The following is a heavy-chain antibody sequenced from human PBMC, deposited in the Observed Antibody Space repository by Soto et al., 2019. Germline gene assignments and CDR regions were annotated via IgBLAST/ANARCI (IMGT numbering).Heavy chain of an antibody. CDR3: GGGGGGGYYFDSSGYLDY. V-gene: IGHV4-31*01. CDR2: ISNSGNT. CDR1: GDSISSGGYC. J-gene: IGHJ4*02. Sequence: QVQLQESGPGLVKPSQTLSLTCTVSGDSISSGGYCWSWIRQHPGKGLEWIGYISNSGNTYYNPSLKRPVTKSVDTSVNQFPLELTSGTAGGTAVYYWGGGGGGGYYFDSSGYLDYWGQGTLVTVSS. D-gene: IGHD3-22*01.